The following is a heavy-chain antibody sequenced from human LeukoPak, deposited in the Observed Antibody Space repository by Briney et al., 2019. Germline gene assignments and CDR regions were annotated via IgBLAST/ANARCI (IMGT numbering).Heavy chain of an antibody. CDR3: ARDSRSWCFDY. Sequence: PGGSLRLSCAASGFIFSSYAMHWVRQAPGKGLEWVAVISYDGSNKYYADSVKGRFTISRDNSKNTLYLQMNSLRAEDTAVYYCARDSRSWCFDYWGQGTLVTVSS. CDR2: ISYDGSNK. CDR1: GFIFSSYA. J-gene: IGHJ4*02. D-gene: IGHD6-13*01. V-gene: IGHV3-30*04.